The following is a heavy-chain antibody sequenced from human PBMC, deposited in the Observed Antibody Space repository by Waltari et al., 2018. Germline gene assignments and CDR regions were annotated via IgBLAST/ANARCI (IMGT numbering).Heavy chain of an antibody. J-gene: IGHJ6*02. CDR3: AGSYDFWSGRSYGMDV. V-gene: IGHV4-59*01. Sequence: QVQLQESGPGLVKPSETLSLTCTVSGGSISSYYWRWIRQPPGKGLEWIGYIYYSGSTNYNPSLKSRVTISVDTSKNQFSLKLSSVTAADTAVYYCAGSYDFWSGRSYGMDVWGQGTTVTVSS. D-gene: IGHD3-3*01. CDR2: IYYSGST. CDR1: GGSISSYY.